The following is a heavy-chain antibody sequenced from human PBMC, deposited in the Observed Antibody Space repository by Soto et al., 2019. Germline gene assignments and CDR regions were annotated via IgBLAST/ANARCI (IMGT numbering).Heavy chain of an antibody. V-gene: IGHV1-46*03. CDR1: GYIFTNFY. D-gene: IGHD6-6*01. CDR2: INPNGGST. J-gene: IGHJ4*02. CDR3: TRGLAYCDY. Sequence: QVQLVQPGAEVTKPGASVKFSCKASGYIFTNFYIHWGRQAPGQGLEWIGIINPNGGSTNYAQNLQGRVTMTRDTSTSTVYMYLSSLRSDDTAVYYFTRGLAYCDYWGQGTLITVSS.